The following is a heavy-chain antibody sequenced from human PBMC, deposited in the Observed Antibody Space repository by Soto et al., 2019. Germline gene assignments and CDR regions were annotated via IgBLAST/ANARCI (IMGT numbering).Heavy chain of an antibody. D-gene: IGHD3-16*01. CDR2: IYWVDDN. V-gene: IGHV2-5*02. Sequence: QITLKESGPTLVKPTQTLTLTCTFSGFSLSTSGVGVGWIRQPPGKALEWLALIYWVDDNRYSPSLKSRLTSTKETTKRPVVLTMTTMDPVDTATDYCPNRMGLGQFAWWGRGRMVTASS. CDR1: GFSLSTSGVG. CDR3: PNRMGLGQFAW. J-gene: IGHJ4*02.